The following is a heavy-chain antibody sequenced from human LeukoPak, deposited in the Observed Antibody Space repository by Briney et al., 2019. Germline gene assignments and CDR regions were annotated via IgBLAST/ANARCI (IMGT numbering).Heavy chain of an antibody. CDR3: ARAELLWFGELRY. CDR2: IYHSGST. Sequence: SETLSLTCTVSGYSISSGYYWGWIRQPPGKGLEWIGSIYHSGSTYYNPSLKSRVTISVDTSKNQFSLKLSSVTAADTAVYYCARAELLWFGELRYWGQGTLVTVSS. D-gene: IGHD3-10*01. J-gene: IGHJ4*02. CDR1: GYSISSGYY. V-gene: IGHV4-38-2*02.